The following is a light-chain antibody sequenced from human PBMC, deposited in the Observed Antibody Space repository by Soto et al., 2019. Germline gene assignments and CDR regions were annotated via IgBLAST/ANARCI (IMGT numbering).Light chain of an antibody. CDR1: SSDVGGYNF. J-gene: IGLJ1*01. V-gene: IGLV2-8*01. Sequence: QSALTQPPSASGSPGQSVTISCTGTSSDVGGYNFVSWYQQHPGKAPKLIIYEVTKRPSGVPDRFSGSKSGNTASLTVSGLQAEDEADYYCSSYSGTNNYVFGTGTKLTAL. CDR2: EVT. CDR3: SSYSGTNNYV.